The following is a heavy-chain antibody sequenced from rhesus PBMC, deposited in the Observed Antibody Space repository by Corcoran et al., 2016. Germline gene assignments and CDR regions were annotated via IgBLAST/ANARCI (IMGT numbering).Heavy chain of an antibody. CDR1: GGSISDSYR. CDR2: IYGSSTGT. D-gene: IGHD3-34*01. J-gene: IGHJ4*01. CDR3: ARLRSGDYYSFDY. Sequence: QVQLQGSGPGVVKPSETLSLTCAVSGGSISDSYRWSWIRQPPGKGMEWIGYIYGSSTGTNYNPSLKSRVTISKNTSNNPFSLKRSSVTAADTAVYYCARLRSGDYYSFDYWGQGVLVTVSS. V-gene: IGHV4S10*01.